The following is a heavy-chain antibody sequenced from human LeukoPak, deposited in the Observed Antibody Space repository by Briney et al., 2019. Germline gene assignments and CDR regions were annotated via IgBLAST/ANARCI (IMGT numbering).Heavy chain of an antibody. D-gene: IGHD5-18*01. CDR1: GSTPHSYA. CDR3: AKDRGYSYEGLDY. J-gene: IGHJ4*02. CDR2: ISGTGGST. V-gene: IGHV3-23*01. Sequence: GGSLRLSCTASGSTPHSYAMTWVRQAPGKGLEWVSAISGTGGSTFYADSVKGRVIISRDNSKNTLYLQMNSLRAEDTAVYYCAKDRGYSYEGLDYWGQGTLVTVSS.